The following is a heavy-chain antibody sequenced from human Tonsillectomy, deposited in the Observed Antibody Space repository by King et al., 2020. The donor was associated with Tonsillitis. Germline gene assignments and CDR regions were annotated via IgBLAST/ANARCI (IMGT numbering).Heavy chain of an antibody. CDR3: AGELYSDDILTGYLLTLYYYGVDV. J-gene: IGHJ6*02. D-gene: IGHD3-9*01. V-gene: IGHV3-21*01. Sequence: VQLVESGGGLVKPGGSLRLSCAASGFTFSNYSMNWVRQAPGKGLEWVSFISSSRRFIYYADSVKGRFTISRDNAKKSLYLQMNSLRAEDTAVYYCAGELYSDDILTGYLLTLYYYGVDVWGQGTTVTVSS. CDR1: GFTFSNYS. CDR2: ISSSRRFI.